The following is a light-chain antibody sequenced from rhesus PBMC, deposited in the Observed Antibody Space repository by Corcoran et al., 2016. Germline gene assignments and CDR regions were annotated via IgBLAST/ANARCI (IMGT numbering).Light chain of an antibody. CDR3: TQYNSYPPT. CDR1: ENVNNY. Sequence: DIQMTQSPSSPSASVGDRVTITCRASENVNNYLNWYQQKPGKAPKLLIYKASPLQSGVPSRFSGSGYGTDYTLTISSLQPEDCATYYCTQYNSYPPTFDQGTKVGIK. CDR2: KAS. J-gene: IGKJ1*01. V-gene: IGKV1-74*01.